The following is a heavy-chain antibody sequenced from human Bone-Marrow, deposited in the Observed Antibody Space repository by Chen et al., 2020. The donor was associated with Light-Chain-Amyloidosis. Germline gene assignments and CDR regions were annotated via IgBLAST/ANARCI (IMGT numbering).Heavy chain of an antibody. CDR2: INHSGST. Sequence: QVQLQQWGAGLLKPSETLSLTCAVYGGSFSGYYWSWIRQPPGKGLEWIGEINHSGSTNYNPSLKSRVTISVDTSKNQFSLKLSSVTAADTAVYYCARGPNFGVVIRYYYYGMDVWGQGTTVTVSS. CDR3: ARGPNFGVVIRYYYYGMDV. D-gene: IGHD3-3*01. CDR1: GGSFSGYY. V-gene: IGHV4-34*01. J-gene: IGHJ6*02.